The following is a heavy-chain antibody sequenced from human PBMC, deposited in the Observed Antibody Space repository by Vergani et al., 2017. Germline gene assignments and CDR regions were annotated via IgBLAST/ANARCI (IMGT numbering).Heavy chain of an antibody. Sequence: QLQLQESGPGLVKPAETLSLTCTVSKNSISSRSHYWGWIRQSPGRGLEWIGSVYQSGNTFYNPSFKSRVTSSVDPSNDQFSLRLASMAAADTAMYFCARQSAMIISQGHFDYWGQGVLVTVSS. D-gene: IGHD5-18*01. V-gene: IGHV4-39*01. CDR2: VYQSGNT. CDR3: ARQSAMIISQGHFDY. J-gene: IGHJ4*02. CDR1: KNSISSRSHY.